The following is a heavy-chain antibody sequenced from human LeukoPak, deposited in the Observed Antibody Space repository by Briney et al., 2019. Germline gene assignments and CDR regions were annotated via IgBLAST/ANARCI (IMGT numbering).Heavy chain of an antibody. V-gene: IGHV3-74*01. Sequence: GGSLRLSCAASGFTFSSYWMHWVRQAPGKGLVWVSCINSDGSSTSYADSVKGRFTISRDNAKNTLYLQMNSLRAEDTAVYYCARDGSYYDSSGYWGIDYWGQGTLVTVSS. J-gene: IGHJ4*02. CDR2: INSDGSST. D-gene: IGHD3-22*01. CDR1: GFTFSSYW. CDR3: ARDGSYYDSSGYWGIDY.